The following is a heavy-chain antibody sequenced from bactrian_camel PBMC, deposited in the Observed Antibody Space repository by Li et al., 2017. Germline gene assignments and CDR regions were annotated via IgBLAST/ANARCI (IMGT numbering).Heavy chain of an antibody. Sequence: QLVASGGGLVQPGGALRLSCAASGFTFSIHGMSWVRQAPGRGREWVSSINSGDDATFYAGSVTGRFTISQDNAKNTVYLEMNTLEPEDNAMYYCAGGGNLKDFDQALGEGGLPRDFNYWGQGTQVTVS. CDR2: INSGDDAT. J-gene: IGHJ6*01. D-gene: IGHD3*01. CDR3: AGGGNLKDFDQALGEGGLPRDFNY. CDR1: GFTFSIHG. V-gene: IGHV3S40*01.